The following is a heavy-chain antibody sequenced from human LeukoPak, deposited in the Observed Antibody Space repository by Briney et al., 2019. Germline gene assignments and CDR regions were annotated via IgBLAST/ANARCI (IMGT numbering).Heavy chain of an antibody. CDR2: ISGSDGST. D-gene: IGHD6-13*01. V-gene: IGHV3-23*01. CDR3: AKASSSWYSDFDY. J-gene: IGHJ4*02. Sequence: GGSLRLSCAASGFTFSSYAMSWVRQAPGKGLEWVSSISGSDGSTYYADSVKGRFTISRDSAKNTLYLQINSLRAEDSAVYYCAKASSSWYSDFDYWGRGTLVTVSS. CDR1: GFTFSSYA.